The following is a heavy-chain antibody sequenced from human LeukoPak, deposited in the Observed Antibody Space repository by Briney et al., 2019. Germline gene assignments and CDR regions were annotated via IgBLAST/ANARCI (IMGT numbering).Heavy chain of an antibody. Sequence: ASVKVSCKASGYTFTSYGISWVRQAPGQGLEWMGWISAYNGNTNYAQKFQGRVTITADESTSTAYMELSSLRSEDTAVYYCARTSGSSTTGFDPWGQGTLVTVSS. CDR2: ISAYNGNT. CDR1: GYTFTSYG. J-gene: IGHJ5*02. V-gene: IGHV1-18*01. D-gene: IGHD3-10*01. CDR3: ARTSGSSTTGFDP.